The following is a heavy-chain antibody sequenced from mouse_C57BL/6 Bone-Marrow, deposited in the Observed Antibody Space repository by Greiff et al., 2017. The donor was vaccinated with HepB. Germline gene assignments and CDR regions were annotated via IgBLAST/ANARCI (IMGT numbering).Heavy chain of an antibody. D-gene: IGHD1-1*01. J-gene: IGHJ3*01. V-gene: IGHV5-12*01. CDR1: GFTFSDYY. Sequence: EVMLVESGGGLVQPGGSLKLSCAASGFTFSDYYMYWVRQTPEKRLEWVAYISNGGGSTYYPDTVKGRFTISRDNAKNTLYLQMSRLKSEDTAMYYCARRDESYGSSYWFAYWGQGTLVTVSA. CDR3: ARRDESYGSSYWFAY. CDR2: ISNGGGST.